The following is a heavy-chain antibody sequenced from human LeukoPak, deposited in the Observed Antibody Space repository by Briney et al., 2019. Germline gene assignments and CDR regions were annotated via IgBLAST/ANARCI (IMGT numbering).Heavy chain of an antibody. CDR1: GGSISSYY. D-gene: IGHD6-6*01. CDR3: ARHGVAARPEDY. J-gene: IGHJ4*02. V-gene: IGHV4-59*01. Sequence: SETLSLTCTVSGGSISSYYWSWIRQPPGKGLEWIGNIDYSGNTIYNPALKSRVTMSVDTSKNQFSLYLTSVTAADTAVYYCARHGVAARPEDYWGQGTLVTVSS. CDR2: IDYSGNT.